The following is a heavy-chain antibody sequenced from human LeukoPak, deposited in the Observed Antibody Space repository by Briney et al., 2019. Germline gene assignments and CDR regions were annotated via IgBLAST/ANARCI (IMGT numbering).Heavy chain of an antibody. V-gene: IGHV1-69*05. J-gene: IGHJ5*02. D-gene: IGHD1-26*01. CDR3: ARDQGSGSCEWYNWFDP. CDR2: IIPIFGTA. CDR1: GGTFSSYA. Sequence: ASVKVSCKASGGTFSSYAISWVRQAPGQGLEWMGGIIPIFGTANYAQKFQGRVTITTDESTSTAYMELSSLRSEDTAVYYCARDQGSGSCEWYNWFDPWGQGTLVTVSS.